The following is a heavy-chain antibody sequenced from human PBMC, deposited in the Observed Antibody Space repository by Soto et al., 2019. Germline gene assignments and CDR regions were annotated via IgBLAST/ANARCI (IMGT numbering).Heavy chain of an antibody. V-gene: IGHV1-3*01. CDR1: GYTFTSYA. D-gene: IGHD2-15*01. J-gene: IGHJ3*02. CDR3: ARATIVSKTRDAFDI. CDR2: INAGNGNT. Sequence: GASVKVSCKASGYTFTSYAMHWVRQAPGQRLEWMGWINAGNGNTKYSQKFQGRVTITRDTSASTAYMELSSLRSEDTAVYYCARATIVSKTRDAFDIWGQGTMVTVSS.